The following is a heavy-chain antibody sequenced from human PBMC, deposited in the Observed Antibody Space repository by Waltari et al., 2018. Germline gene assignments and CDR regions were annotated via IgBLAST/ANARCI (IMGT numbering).Heavy chain of an antibody. Sequence: EVQLVQSGAEVKKPGESLKISCKGSGYSFTSYWIGWLRQMPGKGLEWMGIIYPGDSDTRYSPSFQGQVTISADKSISTAYLQWSSLKASDTAMYYCARLVPAHRPIAAAGTWGQGTLVTVSS. CDR2: IYPGDSDT. CDR1: GYSFTSYW. CDR3: ARLVPAHRPIAAAGT. J-gene: IGHJ4*02. D-gene: IGHD6-13*01. V-gene: IGHV5-51*01.